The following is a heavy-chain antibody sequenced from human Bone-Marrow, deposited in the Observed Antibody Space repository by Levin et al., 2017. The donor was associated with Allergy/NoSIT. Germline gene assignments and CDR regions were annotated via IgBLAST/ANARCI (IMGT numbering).Heavy chain of an antibody. D-gene: IGHD4-17*01. J-gene: IGHJ6*02. CDR3: AKESGDFGKYGIDV. Sequence: SETLSLTCTVSSGSISITSYYWAWIRQPPGKGLEWIGNIYYSGSTYYNPSLKSRITLSENTSKNQFPLKLRSVSAADAATYYCAKESGDFGKYGIDVWGQGTTVTVSS. CDR1: SGSISITSYY. V-gene: IGHV4-39*06. CDR2: IYYSGST.